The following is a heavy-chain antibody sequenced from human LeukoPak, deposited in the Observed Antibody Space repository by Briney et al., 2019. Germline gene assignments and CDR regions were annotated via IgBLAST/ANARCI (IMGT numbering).Heavy chain of an antibody. Sequence: GGSLRLSCAASGFIFRSYSMNWVRQAPGKGLEWVSSISSSSSYIYYADSVKGRFTISRDNAKNSLHLQMNSLRAEDTAVYYCARLEAAVFDYWGQGTLVTVSS. V-gene: IGHV3-21*01. CDR3: ARLEAAVFDY. CDR2: ISSSSSYI. D-gene: IGHD6-13*01. CDR1: GFIFRSYS. J-gene: IGHJ4*02.